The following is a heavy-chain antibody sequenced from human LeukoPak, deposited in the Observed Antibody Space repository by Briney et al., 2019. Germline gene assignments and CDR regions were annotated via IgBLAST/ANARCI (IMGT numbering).Heavy chain of an antibody. CDR2: IKQDGSEK. J-gene: IGHJ4*02. CDR3: ARGGDSGSYYFAY. Sequence: PGGSLRLSCAASGFTFSSYWMSWVRQAPGKGLEWVANIKQDGSEKYYVDSVKGRFTISRDNAKNSLYLQMNSLRAEDTAVYYCARGGDSGSYYFAYWGQGTLVTVSS. V-gene: IGHV3-7*01. D-gene: IGHD1-26*01. CDR1: GFTFSSYW.